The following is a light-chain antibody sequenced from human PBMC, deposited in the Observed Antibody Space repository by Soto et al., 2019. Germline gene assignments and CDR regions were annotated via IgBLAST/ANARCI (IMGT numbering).Light chain of an antibody. J-gene: IGKJ1*01. Sequence: DIQMTQSPSTLSASVGDRVTITCRASQSISSWLAWYQQKPGKAPKLLIYKAPSLESGVPSRFSGSGSGTEFTLTISSLQPDDFATYYCQQSWTFGQGTKVEIK. CDR2: KAP. V-gene: IGKV1-5*03. CDR3: QQSWT. CDR1: QSISSW.